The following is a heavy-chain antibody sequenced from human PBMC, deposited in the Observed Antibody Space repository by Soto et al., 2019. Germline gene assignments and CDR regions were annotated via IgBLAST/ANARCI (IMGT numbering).Heavy chain of an antibody. V-gene: IGHV3-30*18. J-gene: IGHJ4*02. Sequence: QVQLVESGGGVVQPGRSLRLSCAASGFSLSYYGIHWVRQAPGKGLEWVAIISLDGRKKYYADSLKGRFTISRDNSEKTVYLQLNSRRDEDTAVYYCAKGGIGGYSYGEHLDYWGQGTRVNVSS. CDR2: ISLDGRKK. D-gene: IGHD5-18*01. CDR3: AKGGIGGYSYGEHLDY. CDR1: GFSLSYYG.